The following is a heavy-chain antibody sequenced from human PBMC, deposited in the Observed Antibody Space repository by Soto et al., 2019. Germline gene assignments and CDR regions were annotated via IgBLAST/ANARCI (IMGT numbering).Heavy chain of an antibody. CDR3: ARDSSYCSSTSCYLGPWVPTKYGMDV. Sequence: WVRQAPGQGLEWMGWISAYNGNTNYAQKLQGRVTMTTDTSTSTAYMELRSLRSDDTAVYYCARDSSYCSSTSCYLGPWVPTKYGMDVWGQGTTVTVSS. CDR2: ISAYNGNT. J-gene: IGHJ6*02. V-gene: IGHV1-18*01. D-gene: IGHD2-2*01.